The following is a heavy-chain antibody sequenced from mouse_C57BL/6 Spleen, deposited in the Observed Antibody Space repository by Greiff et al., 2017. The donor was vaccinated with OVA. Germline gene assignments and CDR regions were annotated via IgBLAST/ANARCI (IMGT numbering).Heavy chain of an antibody. D-gene: IGHD2-5*01. CDR1: GFTFSDYY. CDR2: ISNGGGST. J-gene: IGHJ2*01. CDR3: ARGYYSNYVGGFDY. V-gene: IGHV5-12*01. Sequence: EVQLVESGGGLVQPGGSLKLSCAASGFTFSDYYMYWVRQTPEKRLEWVAYISNGGGSTYYPDTVKGRFTISRDNAKNTLYLQMSRLKSEDTAMYYCARGYYSNYVGGFDYWGQGTTLTVSS.